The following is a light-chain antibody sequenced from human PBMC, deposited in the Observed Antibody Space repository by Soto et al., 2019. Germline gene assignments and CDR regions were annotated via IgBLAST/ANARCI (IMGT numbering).Light chain of an antibody. V-gene: IGKV3-20*01. CDR1: QSVSSSY. J-gene: IGKJ1*01. Sequence: EIVLTQSPGTLSLSPGERATLSCRASQSVSSSYLAWYQQKPGQAPRLLIYGASSRATGIPDRFSGSGSGTDFTLTISRLEPEDFAVYYCQQYGSSPRKFGQGTPVEIK. CDR2: GAS. CDR3: QQYGSSPRK.